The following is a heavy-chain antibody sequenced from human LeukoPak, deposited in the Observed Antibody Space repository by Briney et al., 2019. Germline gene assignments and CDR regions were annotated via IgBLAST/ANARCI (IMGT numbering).Heavy chain of an antibody. J-gene: IGHJ4*02. D-gene: IGHD1-26*01. CDR3: ARLVGATDY. V-gene: IGHV1-69*05. Sequence: SVKVSCKASGGTFSSYAISWVRQAPGQGLEWMGRIIPIFGTANYAQKFQGRVTMTRDTSISTAYMELSRLRSDDTAVYYCARLVGATDYWGQGTLVTVSS. CDR1: GGTFSSYA. CDR2: IIPIFGTA.